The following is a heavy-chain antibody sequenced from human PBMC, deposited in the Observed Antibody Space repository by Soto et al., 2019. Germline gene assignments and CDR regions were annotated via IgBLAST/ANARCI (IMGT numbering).Heavy chain of an antibody. J-gene: IGHJ3*01. V-gene: IGHV3-53*01. D-gene: IGHD1-1*01. CDR2: LYDVDGT. CDR3: ASWHEREHAYDV. Sequence: GGSLRLSCAAFGLTVSCKRYVAWVRQAPGKGLEWISALYDVDGTYYADSVKGRFTTSSDSSKTTVYLQMNGLRPDDTAVYYCASWHEREHAYDVWGRGTTVTVSS. CDR1: GLTVSCKRY.